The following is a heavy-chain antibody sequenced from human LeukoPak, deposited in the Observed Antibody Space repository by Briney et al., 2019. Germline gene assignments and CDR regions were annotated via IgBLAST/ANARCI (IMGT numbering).Heavy chain of an antibody. Sequence: GASVKVSCKASGYTFTSYGISWVRRAPGQGLEWMGWISAYNGNTNYAQKLQGRVTMTTDTSTSTAYMELRSLRSDDTAVYYCARIYCSSTSCRDYYYYYGMDVWGQGTTVTVSS. CDR3: ARIYCSSTSCRDYYYYYGMDV. V-gene: IGHV1-18*01. CDR1: GYTFTSYG. CDR2: ISAYNGNT. D-gene: IGHD2-2*01. J-gene: IGHJ6*02.